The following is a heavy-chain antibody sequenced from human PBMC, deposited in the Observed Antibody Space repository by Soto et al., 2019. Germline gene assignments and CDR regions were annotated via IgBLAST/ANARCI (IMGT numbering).Heavy chain of an antibody. V-gene: IGHV1-8*01. CDR3: ARGNPKGVSGGSWKNWFDP. Sequence: QVQLVQSGAEVKKPGASVKVSCKASGYTFTSYDINWVRQATGQGLEWMGWMNPNSGKTGYAQKLQGRVTMTRNISKSRAYMELSSLRCEDTAVYYCARGNPKGVSGGSWKNWFDPWGQGTLVTFAS. D-gene: IGHD2-15*01. CDR2: MNPNSGKT. J-gene: IGHJ5*02. CDR1: GYTFTSYD.